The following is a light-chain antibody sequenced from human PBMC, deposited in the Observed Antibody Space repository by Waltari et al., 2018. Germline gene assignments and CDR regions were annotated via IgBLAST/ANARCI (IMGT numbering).Light chain of an antibody. J-gene: IGLJ3*02. CDR3: QTGGHGTWV. Sequence: QLVPTQSPSASASLGASVQLTCPLRSGHRRHIFARPPQPPEKGPRYLMKVNSGGSHSTGDEIPDRFSGSSSGAERYLTISSLQSEDEADYYCQTGGHGTWVFGGGTKLTVL. V-gene: IGLV4-69*01. CDR2: VNSGGSH. CDR1: SGHRRHI.